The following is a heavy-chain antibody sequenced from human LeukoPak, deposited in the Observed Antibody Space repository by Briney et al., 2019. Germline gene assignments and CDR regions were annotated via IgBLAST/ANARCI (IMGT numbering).Heavy chain of an antibody. V-gene: IGHV3-30*18. J-gene: IGHJ6*02. CDR3: AKWGVATDYYYYGMDV. Sequence: PGGSLRLSCAASGFTFSSYGMHWVRQAPGKGLEWVAVISYDGSNKYYADSVKGRFTISRDNSKNTLCLQMNSLRAEDTAVYYCAKWGVATDYYYYGMDVWGQGTTVTVPS. D-gene: IGHD4-23*01. CDR1: GFTFSSYG. CDR2: ISYDGSNK.